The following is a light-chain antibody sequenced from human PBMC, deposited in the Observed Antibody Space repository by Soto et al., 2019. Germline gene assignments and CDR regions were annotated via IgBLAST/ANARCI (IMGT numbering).Light chain of an antibody. CDR2: EVT. CDR1: SSDVGAYDY. CDR3: RSYAGSNNFVV. J-gene: IGLJ3*02. Sequence: QSALSQPPSASGSPGQSVTISCTGTSSDVGAYDYVSWYQQYPGKAPKLMIYEVTKRPSGVPDRFSGSKSGNTASLTVSGLQAEDEADYYCRSYAGSNNFVVFGGGTQLTVL. V-gene: IGLV2-8*01.